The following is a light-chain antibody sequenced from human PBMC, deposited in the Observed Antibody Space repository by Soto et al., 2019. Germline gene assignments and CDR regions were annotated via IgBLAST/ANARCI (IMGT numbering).Light chain of an antibody. CDR3: YSYTSSSTYV. CDR1: GSDVGAYNY. J-gene: IGLJ1*01. V-gene: IGLV2-14*01. Sequence: QSALTQPASVSGSPGQSITISCSETGSDVGAYNYVSWYQQHPAKAPKLMIYDVSNRPSGVSDRFSGSKSGNTASLTISGLQAEDEADYYCYSYTSSSTYVFGSGTKLTVL. CDR2: DVS.